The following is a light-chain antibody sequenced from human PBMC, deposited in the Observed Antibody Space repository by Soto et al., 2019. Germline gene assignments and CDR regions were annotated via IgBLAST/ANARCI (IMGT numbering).Light chain of an antibody. CDR2: GAS. CDR1: QSVSNSY. Sequence: EVVLTQSPATLSLSPGERATLSCRASQSVSNSYLAWYQQKPGQAPRLLIYGASRRATGIPDRFSGSGSGTDFTLTISSLQPEDVATYYCQKYNSAPHTFGQGTKLEIK. CDR3: QKYNSAPHT. V-gene: IGKV3-20*01. J-gene: IGKJ2*01.